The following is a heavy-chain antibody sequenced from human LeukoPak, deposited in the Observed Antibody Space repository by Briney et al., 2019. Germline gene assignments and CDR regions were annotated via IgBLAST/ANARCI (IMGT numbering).Heavy chain of an antibody. CDR2: ISSKGGST. J-gene: IGHJ4*02. CDR1: GFTFSSYA. D-gene: IGHD5-24*01. V-gene: IGHV3-64D*06. CDR3: VKQGQEMATTFFDY. Sequence: GGSLRLSCSASGFTFSSYAMHWVRQAPGKGLEYVSAISSKGGSTYYADSVKGRFIISRDKSKNTLYLQMSSLRAEDTAVYYCVKQGQEMATTFFDYWGQGTLVTVSS.